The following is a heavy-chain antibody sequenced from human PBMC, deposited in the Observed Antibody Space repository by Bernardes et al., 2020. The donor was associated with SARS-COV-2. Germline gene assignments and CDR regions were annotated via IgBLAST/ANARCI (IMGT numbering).Heavy chain of an antibody. CDR2: ISYDGSNK. CDR1: GFTFSSYW. V-gene: IGHV3-30-3*01. Sequence: GGSLRLSCAASGFTFSSYWMSWVRQAPGKGLEWVAVISYDGSNKYYADSVKGRFTISRDNSKNTLYLQMNSLRAEDTAVYYCARRTDPYDFWSGYSVFSGWFDPWGQGTLVTVSS. J-gene: IGHJ5*02. CDR3: ARRTDPYDFWSGYSVFSGWFDP. D-gene: IGHD3-3*01.